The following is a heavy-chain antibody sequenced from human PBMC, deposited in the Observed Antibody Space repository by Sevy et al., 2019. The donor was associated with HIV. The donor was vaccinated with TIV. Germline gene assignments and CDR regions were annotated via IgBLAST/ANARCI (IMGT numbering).Heavy chain of an antibody. Sequence: SETLSLTCTVSGGSISSYYWSWIRQPAGKGLEWIGRIYTRGSTNYNPSLKSRVTMSVDTSKNQFSLKLSSVTAADTAVYYCARDTPPLRFLEWFNWFDPWGQGTLVTVSS. V-gene: IGHV4-4*07. J-gene: IGHJ5*02. CDR2: IYTRGST. CDR1: GGSISSYY. D-gene: IGHD3-3*01. CDR3: ARDTPPLRFLEWFNWFDP.